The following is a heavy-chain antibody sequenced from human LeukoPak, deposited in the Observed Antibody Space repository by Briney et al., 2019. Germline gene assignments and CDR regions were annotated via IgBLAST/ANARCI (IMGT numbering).Heavy chain of an antibody. D-gene: IGHD6-13*01. CDR2: ISWNSGSI. Sequence: GGSLRLSCAASGFTFDDHTMHWVRQATGKGLEWGSGISWNSGSIGYADSVKGRFTISRDNAKNSLYLQMNSLRAEDMALYYCAISIAAAGTRGYFDYWGQGTLVTVSS. CDR3: AISIAAAGTRGYFDY. J-gene: IGHJ4*02. V-gene: IGHV3-9*03. CDR1: GFTFDDHT.